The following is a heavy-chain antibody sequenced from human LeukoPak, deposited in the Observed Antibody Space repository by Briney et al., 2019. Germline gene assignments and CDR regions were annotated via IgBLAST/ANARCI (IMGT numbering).Heavy chain of an antibody. CDR3: ARRSRSGWNYDY. Sequence: SGTLSLTCSVPGGSINSYYWSWIRQPPPKGLQWIGYIHYSGTTNYNPSLKSRVTISVDTSKNQFSLKLSSVTAADAAVYYCARRSRSGWNYDYWGQGTLVTVSP. V-gene: IGHV4-59*08. D-gene: IGHD6-19*01. J-gene: IGHJ4*02. CDR2: IHYSGTT. CDR1: GGSINSYY.